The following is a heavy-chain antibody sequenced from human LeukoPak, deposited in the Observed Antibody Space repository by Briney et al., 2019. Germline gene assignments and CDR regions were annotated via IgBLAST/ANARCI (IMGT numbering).Heavy chain of an antibody. CDR3: IIRGYDILTGYGGFDY. CDR2: IRSKANSYAT. CDR1: GFTFSGSA. J-gene: IGHJ4*02. V-gene: IGHV3-73*01. D-gene: IGHD3-9*01. Sequence: GASLRLSCAASGFTFSGSAMHWVRQASGKGQEWVGRIRSKANSYATAYAASVKGRSTITSNDSKNTAYLQMNSLKTEDTAVDYCIIRGYDILTGYGGFDYWGQGTLVTVSS.